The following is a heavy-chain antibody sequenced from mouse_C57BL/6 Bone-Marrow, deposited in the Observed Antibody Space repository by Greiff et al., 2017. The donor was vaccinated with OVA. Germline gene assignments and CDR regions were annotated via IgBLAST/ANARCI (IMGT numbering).Heavy chain of an antibody. CDR2: IYPGSGNT. V-gene: IGHV1-81*01. D-gene: IGHD4-1*01. Sequence: QVQLQQSGAELARPGASVKLSCKASGYTFTSYGISWVKQRTGQGLEWIGGIYPGSGNTYYNEKFKGKATLTADKSSSPAYMELRSLTSEDSAVYVCARSLTGTCVGFAYWGQGTLVTVSA. J-gene: IGHJ3*01. CDR1: GYTFTSYG. CDR3: ARSLTGTCVGFAY.